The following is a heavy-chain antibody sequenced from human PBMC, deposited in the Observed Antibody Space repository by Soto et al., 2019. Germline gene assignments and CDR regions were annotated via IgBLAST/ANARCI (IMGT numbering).Heavy chain of an antibody. D-gene: IGHD3-9*01. J-gene: IGHJ4*02. Sequence: SETLSLTCSVSDDSINSDKYYWGWIRQPPGKGLEWIGSIYYRGNAYYNQSLQTRVTLSLDKSKSQFSLKLNSVTAAVSAVYFCARLEGLATISYYFDFWGPGALVTVSS. CDR3: ARLEGLATISYYFDF. CDR1: DDSINSDKYY. V-gene: IGHV4-39*01. CDR2: IYYRGNA.